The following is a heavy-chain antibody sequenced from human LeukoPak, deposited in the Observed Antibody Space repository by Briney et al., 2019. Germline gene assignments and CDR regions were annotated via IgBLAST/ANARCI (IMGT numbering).Heavy chain of an antibody. Sequence: PSETLSLTCNVSGYSISSGYFWGWVRQAPGKGLEWIGSIYQRATVHYNPSLKSRVTISLDTSKNHFSLNLRSMQASDTAVYYCARAFCVGECFVLHIFFDSWGQRTLVTVSS. CDR2: IYQRATV. CDR3: ARAFCVGECFVLHIFFDS. J-gene: IGHJ4*02. CDR1: GYSISSGYF. V-gene: IGHV4-38-2*02. D-gene: IGHD2-21*01.